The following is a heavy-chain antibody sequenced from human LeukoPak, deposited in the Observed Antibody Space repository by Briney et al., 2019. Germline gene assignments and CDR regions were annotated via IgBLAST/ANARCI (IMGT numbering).Heavy chain of an antibody. Sequence: ASVKVSCKPSGYSFTDYYIHWVRQAPGQGLEWMGWINPNSGGTNYAQKFQGRVTMTRDTYISTGYMELTSLRSDDTAVYYCAGGKSYYNVIEYWGQGTLVT. V-gene: IGHV1-2*02. CDR2: INPNSGGT. D-gene: IGHD3-10*01. CDR1: GYSFTDYY. CDR3: AGGKSYYNVIEY. J-gene: IGHJ4*02.